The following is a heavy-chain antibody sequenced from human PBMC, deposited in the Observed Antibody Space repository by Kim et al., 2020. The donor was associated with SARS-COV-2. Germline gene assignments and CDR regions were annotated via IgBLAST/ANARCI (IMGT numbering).Heavy chain of an antibody. D-gene: IGHD1-26*01. CDR2: T. V-gene: IGHV3-15*01. J-gene: IGHJ4*02. Sequence: TDYAEPVKGRFTIARDDSKNTLYLQMNSLKTEDTAVYYCTTGYSGSYGDYWGQGTLVTVSS. CDR3: TTGYSGSYGDY.